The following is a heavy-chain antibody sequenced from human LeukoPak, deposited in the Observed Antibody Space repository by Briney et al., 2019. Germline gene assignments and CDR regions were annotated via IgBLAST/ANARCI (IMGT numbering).Heavy chain of an antibody. D-gene: IGHD6-13*01. Sequence: SGPTLVNPTQTLTLTCTFSGFSLSSIGVGVGWIRQPPGKALEWLALIYWDDDKRYSPSLKSRLTISKDTSKNQVVLTMTNMDPVDTATYYCAHTLLGITATGTTYYFDYWGQGTLVTVSS. CDR3: AHTLLGITATGTTYYFDY. J-gene: IGHJ4*02. CDR1: GFSLSSIGVG. CDR2: IYWDDDK. V-gene: IGHV2-5*02.